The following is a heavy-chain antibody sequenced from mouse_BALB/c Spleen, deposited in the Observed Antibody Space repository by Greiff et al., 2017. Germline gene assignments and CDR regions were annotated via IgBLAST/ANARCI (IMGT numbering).Heavy chain of an antibody. V-gene: IGHV5-9-3*01. CDR1: GFTFSSYA. D-gene: IGHD1-1*01. CDR3: ARRGFITTVVDYWYFDV. CDR2: ISSGGSYT. Sequence: EVHLVESGGGLVKPGGSLKLSCAASGFTFSSYAMYWVRQTPEKRLEWVATISSGGSYTYYPDSVKGRFTISRDNAKNTLYLQMSSLRSEDTAMYYCARRGFITTVVDYWYFDVWGAGTTVTVSS. J-gene: IGHJ1*01.